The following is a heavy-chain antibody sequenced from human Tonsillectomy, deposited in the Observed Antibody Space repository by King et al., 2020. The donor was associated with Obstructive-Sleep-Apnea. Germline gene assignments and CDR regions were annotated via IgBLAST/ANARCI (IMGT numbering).Heavy chain of an antibody. V-gene: IGHV2-5*02. D-gene: IGHD1-14*01. CDR1: GFSLSTSGVG. Sequence: ITLKESGPTLVKPTQTLTLTCTFSGFSLSTSGVGVGWIRQPPGKALEWLALIYWDDDKRYSPSLKSRLTITKDPSKNQVVLTMTNMDPVDTATYYCAHRRRTESSYYYGMDVWGQGTTVTVSS. CDR3: AHRRRTESSYYYGMDV. J-gene: IGHJ6*02. CDR2: IYWDDDK.